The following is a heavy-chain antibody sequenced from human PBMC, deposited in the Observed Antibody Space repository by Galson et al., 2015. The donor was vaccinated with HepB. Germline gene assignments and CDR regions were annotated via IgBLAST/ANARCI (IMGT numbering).Heavy chain of an antibody. V-gene: IGHV3-53*01. J-gene: IGHJ6*03. CDR3: ARTSYRECTGTRCVNFRYYYYYMDV. Sequence: SLRLSCAASGFTVSGYYMSWVRQAPGKGLEWASVIFLGGTTYYADSVEGRFTISRDDSMTTLYLQMNSLTAEDTAVYFCARTSYRECTGTRCVNFRYYYYYMDVWGRGTTVAVSS. CDR2: IFLGGTT. D-gene: IGHD2-2*01. CDR1: GFTVSGYY.